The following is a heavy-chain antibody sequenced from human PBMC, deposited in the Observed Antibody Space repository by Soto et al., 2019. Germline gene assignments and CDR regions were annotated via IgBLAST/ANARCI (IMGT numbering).Heavy chain of an antibody. V-gene: IGHV4-31*03. CDR3: ARDRYHGSGRSFDY. CDR1: GGSISGGGYY. CDR2: IYYSGST. D-gene: IGHD3-10*01. J-gene: IGHJ4*02. Sequence: PSETLSLTCTVSGGSISGGGYYWSWIRQHPGKGLEWIGYIYYSGSTYYNPSLKSRVTISVDTSKNQFSLKLSSVTAADTAVYYCARDRYHGSGRSFDYWGQGTQVTVSS.